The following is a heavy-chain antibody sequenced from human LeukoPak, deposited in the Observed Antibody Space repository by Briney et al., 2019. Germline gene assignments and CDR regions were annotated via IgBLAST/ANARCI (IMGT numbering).Heavy chain of an antibody. Sequence: SETLSLTCAVSGGSISSSNWWSWVRQPPGKGLEWIGEINHSGSTNYNPSLKSRVTISLDTSRSQFSLKLNSVTAADTAVYYCAKSNGYGLIDIWGQGTMVTVSS. D-gene: IGHD3-22*01. CDR2: INHSGST. J-gene: IGHJ3*02. V-gene: IGHV4-4*02. CDR1: GGSISSSNW. CDR3: AKSNGYGLIDI.